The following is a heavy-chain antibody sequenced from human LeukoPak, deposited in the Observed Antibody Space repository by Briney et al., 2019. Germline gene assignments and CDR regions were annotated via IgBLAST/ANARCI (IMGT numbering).Heavy chain of an antibody. J-gene: IGHJ4*02. CDR3: ARRIVATKAYYFDY. CDR1: GFPFSDSY. CDR2: ISTSGSTI. V-gene: IGHV3-11*01. Sequence: GGSLRLSCAASGFPFSDSYMSWIRQAPGKGLERVSYISTSGSTIYYADSVKGRFTISRDNAKNSLYLQMNSLRAEDTAMYYCARRIVATKAYYFDYWGQGTLVSVSS. D-gene: IGHD5-12*01.